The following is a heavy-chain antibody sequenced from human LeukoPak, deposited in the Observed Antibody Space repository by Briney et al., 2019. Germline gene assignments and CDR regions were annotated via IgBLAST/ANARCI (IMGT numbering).Heavy chain of an antibody. J-gene: IGHJ4*02. Sequence: SVKVSCKASGGTFSSYAISWVRQAPGQGLEWMGGIIPIFGTANYAQKFQGRVTITTDESTSTAYMELSSLRSEDTAVYYCAGGRVGYCSGGSCYSSIYYWGQGTLVTVSS. CDR1: GGTFSSYA. CDR3: AGGRVGYCSGGSCYSSIYY. D-gene: IGHD2-15*01. V-gene: IGHV1-69*05. CDR2: IIPIFGTA.